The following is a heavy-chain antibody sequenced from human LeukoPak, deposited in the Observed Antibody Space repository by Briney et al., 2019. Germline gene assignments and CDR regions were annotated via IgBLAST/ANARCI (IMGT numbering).Heavy chain of an antibody. CDR3: ARGTDDSSGYYSHY. V-gene: IGHV3-30-3*01. J-gene: IGHJ4*02. Sequence: GGSLRFSCAASGFTFSSYAMHWVRQAPGKGLEWVAVISYDGSNKYYADSVKGRFTISRDNSKNTLYLQMNSLRAEDTAVYYCARGTDDSSGYYSHYWGQGTLVTVSS. D-gene: IGHD3-22*01. CDR2: ISYDGSNK. CDR1: GFTFSSYA.